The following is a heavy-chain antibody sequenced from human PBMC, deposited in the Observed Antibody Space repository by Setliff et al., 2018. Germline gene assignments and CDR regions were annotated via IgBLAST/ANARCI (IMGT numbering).Heavy chain of an antibody. Sequence: SETLSLTCTVSGGSFTPYYWSWIRQTPGKGLEFIGYVFYNGAAKYDPSLKSRVTMSVDTSKNQFSLKLRSVTAADTAVYYCARTGTYRYFDYWGQGALVTVSS. V-gene: IGHV4-59*08. D-gene: IGHD1-1*01. CDR1: GGSFTPYY. J-gene: IGHJ4*02. CDR2: VFYNGAA. CDR3: ARTGTYRYFDY.